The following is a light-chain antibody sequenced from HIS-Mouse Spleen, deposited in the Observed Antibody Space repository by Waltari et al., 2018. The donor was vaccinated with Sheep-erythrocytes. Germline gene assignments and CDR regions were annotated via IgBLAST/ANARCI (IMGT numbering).Light chain of an antibody. J-gene: IGLJ1*01. Sequence: QSALTQPRSVSGSPGQSVTISCTGTSSDVGGVNYLYWYQHTPGKAPKFRIYNVSKRPSGVPDRFSGSKSGNTASLTISGLQAEDEADYYCCSYAGSYNHVFATGTKVTVL. CDR2: NVS. CDR3: CSYAGSYNHV. CDR1: SSDVGGVNY. V-gene: IGLV2-11*01.